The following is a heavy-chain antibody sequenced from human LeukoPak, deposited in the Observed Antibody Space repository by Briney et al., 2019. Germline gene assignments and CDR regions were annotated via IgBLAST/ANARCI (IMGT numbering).Heavy chain of an antibody. CDR1: GGSFSGYY. D-gene: IGHD6-13*01. J-gene: IGHJ4*02. CDR3: VRLQLRVAARHRPAPTWVIDY. CDR2: INHSGST. Sequence: SETLSLTCAVYGGSFSGYYWSWIRQPPGKGLEWIGEINHSGSTNYNPSLKSRVTISVDTSKNQFSLKLSSVTAADTAVYYCVRLQLRVAARHRPAPTWVIDYRGQGTLVTVSS. V-gene: IGHV4-34*01.